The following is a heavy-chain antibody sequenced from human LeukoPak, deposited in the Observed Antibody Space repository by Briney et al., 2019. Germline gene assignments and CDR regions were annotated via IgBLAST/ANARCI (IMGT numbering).Heavy chain of an antibody. Sequence: GGFLRLSCAASGFTFSTSDMDWVRQAPGKGLEWVSVIYSGGSTYYADSVKGRFTISRDNSKNTLYLQMNSLRAEDTAVYYCAIARTWGQGTLVTVSS. CDR2: IYSGGST. J-gene: IGHJ5*02. CDR3: AIART. CDR1: GFTFSTSD. V-gene: IGHV3-66*01.